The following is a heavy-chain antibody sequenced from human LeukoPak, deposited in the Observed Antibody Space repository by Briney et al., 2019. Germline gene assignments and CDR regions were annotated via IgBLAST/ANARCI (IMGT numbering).Heavy chain of an antibody. Sequence: SEILSLTCTVSGDSISSYYWSWIRQPPGKGLEWIGYIYDSGSTNYNPSLKSRVTISLDTSKNQFSLKLRSVTAADTALYYCARGNPVATTGTKGGWFDPWGQGTLVTASS. V-gene: IGHV4-59*01. CDR1: GDSISSYY. J-gene: IGHJ5*02. CDR2: IYDSGST. CDR3: ARGNPVATTGTKGGWFDP. D-gene: IGHD1-1*01.